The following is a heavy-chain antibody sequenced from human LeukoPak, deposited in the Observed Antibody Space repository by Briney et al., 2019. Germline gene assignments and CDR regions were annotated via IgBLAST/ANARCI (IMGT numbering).Heavy chain of an antibody. J-gene: IGHJ4*02. CDR1: GFTFSSYG. CDR2: IWYDGSNK. V-gene: IGHV3-33*06. Sequence: PGGSLRLSCAASGFTFSSYGMHWARQAPGKGLEWVAVIWYDGSNKYYADSVKGRFTISRDNSKNTVYLQMKSLRVEATAVYYCAKGLSAAGDYYFDYWGQGALVTVSS. D-gene: IGHD2-21*01. CDR3: AKGLSAAGDYYFDY.